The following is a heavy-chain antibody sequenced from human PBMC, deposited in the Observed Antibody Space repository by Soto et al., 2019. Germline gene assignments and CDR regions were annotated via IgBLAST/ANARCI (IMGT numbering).Heavy chain of an antibody. CDR2: IRHDGSND. D-gene: IGHD3-10*01. J-gene: IGHJ6*02. CDR1: GFTFSAFG. Sequence: QLHLVESGGGVVQPGASVRLSCEASGFTFSAFGMHWVRQTPGKGLEWVAGIRHDGSNDYYSDFAKGRLTISRDNSRDTLYLQINSLRADDSAVYYFASVNTVRSWDYDGMDIWGQGTTVTVSS. V-gene: IGHV3-33*03. CDR3: ASVNTVRSWDYDGMDI.